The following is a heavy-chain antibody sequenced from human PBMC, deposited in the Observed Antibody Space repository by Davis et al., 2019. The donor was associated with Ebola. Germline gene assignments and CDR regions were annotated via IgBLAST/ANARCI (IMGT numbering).Heavy chain of an antibody. J-gene: IGHJ4*02. Sequence: DSVKGRFTVSRDNAKNSLYLQMNSLTDEDTAVYYCARDRTDGYNSFDYWGQGTLVTVSS. D-gene: IGHD5-24*01. V-gene: IGHV3-48*02. CDR3: ARDRTDGYNSFDY.